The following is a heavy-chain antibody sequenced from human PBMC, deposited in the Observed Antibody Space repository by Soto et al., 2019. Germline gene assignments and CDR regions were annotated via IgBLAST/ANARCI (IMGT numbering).Heavy chain of an antibody. V-gene: IGHV3-11*05. D-gene: IGHD3-10*01. CDR1: RFTFSDYY. J-gene: IGHJ4*02. Sequence: QVQLVESGGGLVKPGGSLRLSCAASRFTFSDYYMSWIRQAPGKGLEWVSYISSSSSYTNYADSVKGRLIIARDNANKSLYLQMNSLRAENTAIYYCARAFFVGSGEYYFDYWGQGTLVTVSS. CDR3: ARAFFVGSGEYYFDY. CDR2: ISSSSSYT.